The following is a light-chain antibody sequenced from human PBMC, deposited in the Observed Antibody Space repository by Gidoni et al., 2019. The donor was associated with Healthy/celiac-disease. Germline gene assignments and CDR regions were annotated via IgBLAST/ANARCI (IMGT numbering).Light chain of an antibody. CDR2: AAS. J-gene: IGKJ1*01. Sequence: DIQLTQSPSFLSASVGDRVTITCRASQGISSYLAWYQQKPGKAPKRLIYAASTLQSGVPSRFSGSGSGKEFTLTISGLQPEDFATYYCKQLNSNPVWTFGQGTKVEIK. CDR3: KQLNSNPVWT. CDR1: QGISSY. V-gene: IGKV1-9*01.